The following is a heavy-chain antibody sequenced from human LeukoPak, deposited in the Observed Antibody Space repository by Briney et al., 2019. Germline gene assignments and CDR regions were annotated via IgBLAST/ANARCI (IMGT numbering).Heavy chain of an antibody. J-gene: IGHJ5*02. Sequence: ASVKVSCKASGYTFTSYDINWVRRAPGQGLEWMGWMNPNSGNTGYTQKFQGRVTMTRNTSISTAYMELSSLRSEDTAVYYCARGRGSGHKENWFDPWGQGTLVTVSS. CDR1: GYTFTSYD. D-gene: IGHD6-19*01. CDR3: ARGRGSGHKENWFDP. CDR2: MNPNSGNT. V-gene: IGHV1-8*01.